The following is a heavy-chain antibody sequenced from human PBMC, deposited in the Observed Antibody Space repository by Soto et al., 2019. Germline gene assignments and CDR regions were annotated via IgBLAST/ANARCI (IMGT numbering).Heavy chain of an antibody. CDR3: ARDSYVSR. CDR1: GFSVGSHY. J-gene: IGHJ2*01. Sequence: PGGSLRLSCAASGFSVGSHYMNWVRQAPGKGLEWVSIIYNGGNTYYADSVKGRFTISRDDSKNTLYLQMNSLRAEDTAVYYCARDSYVSRWGRGTLVTVSS. V-gene: IGHV3-53*01. D-gene: IGHD3-16*01. CDR2: IYNGGNT.